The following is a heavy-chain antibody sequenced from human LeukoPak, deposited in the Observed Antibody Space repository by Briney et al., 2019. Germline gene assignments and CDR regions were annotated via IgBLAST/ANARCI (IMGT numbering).Heavy chain of an antibody. CDR2: IIPILGIA. J-gene: IGHJ4*02. CDR1: GGTFSSYA. V-gene: IGHV1-69*04. CDR3: AREQAVVVPAATNYDDY. Sequence: GASVKVSCKASGGTFSSYAISWVRQAPGQGLEWMGRIIPILGIANYAQKFQGRVTITADKSTSTAYMELSSLRSEDTAVYFCAREQAVVVPAATNYDDYWGQGTLVTVSS. D-gene: IGHD2-2*01.